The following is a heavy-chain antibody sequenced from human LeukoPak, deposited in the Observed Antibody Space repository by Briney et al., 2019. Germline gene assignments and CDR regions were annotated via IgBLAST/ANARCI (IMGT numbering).Heavy chain of an antibody. Sequence: GRSLRLSCAASGFTFTSYYMHWVRQAPGQGLEWMGIINPSGGSTSYAQKFQGRVTMTRDTSTSTVYMELSSLTFEDTAVYYCARSEDAFDIWGQGTMVTVSS. CDR1: GFTFTSYY. CDR2: INPSGGST. CDR3: ARSEDAFDI. V-gene: IGHV1-46*01. J-gene: IGHJ3*02.